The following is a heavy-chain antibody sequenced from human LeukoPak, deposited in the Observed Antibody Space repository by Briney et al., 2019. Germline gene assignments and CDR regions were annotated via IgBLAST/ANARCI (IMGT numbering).Heavy chain of an antibody. CDR2: INPNSGGT. Sequence: GASVKVSCKASGYTFTGYCMHWVRQAPGQGLEWMGWINPNSGGTNYAQKFQGRVTMTRDTSISTAYMELSRLRSDDTAVYYCARAFGAAAGYKSDYWGQGTLVTVSS. J-gene: IGHJ4*02. V-gene: IGHV1-2*02. CDR1: GYTFTGYC. D-gene: IGHD6-13*01. CDR3: ARAFGAAAGYKSDY.